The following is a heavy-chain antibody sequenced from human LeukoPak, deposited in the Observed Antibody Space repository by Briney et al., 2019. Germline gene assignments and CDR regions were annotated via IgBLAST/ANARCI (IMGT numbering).Heavy chain of an antibody. Sequence: TGGSPRLSCAASGFTFDDYAMHGVRQAPGKGLEWVSGISWNSGSIGYADSVKGRFTISRDNAKNSLDLQRNSLRAEDTAVYYCATDYGGNSGGFDYWGQGTLVTVSS. V-gene: IGHV3-9*01. CDR2: ISWNSGSI. D-gene: IGHD4-23*01. CDR1: GFTFDDYA. J-gene: IGHJ4*02. CDR3: ATDYGGNSGGFDY.